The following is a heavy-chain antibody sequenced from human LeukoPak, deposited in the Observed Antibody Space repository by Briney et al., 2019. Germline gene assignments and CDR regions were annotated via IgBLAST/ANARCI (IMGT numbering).Heavy chain of an antibody. Sequence: ASVKVSRKASGYTFTSYGISWVRQAPGQGLEWMGWISAYNGNTNYAQKLQGRVTMTTDTSTSAAYMELRSLRSDNTAVYYCAREEDTYPIWFDPWGQGTLVTVSS. CDR3: AREEDTYPIWFDP. J-gene: IGHJ5*02. CDR1: GYTFTSYG. D-gene: IGHD2-15*01. V-gene: IGHV1-18*01. CDR2: ISAYNGNT.